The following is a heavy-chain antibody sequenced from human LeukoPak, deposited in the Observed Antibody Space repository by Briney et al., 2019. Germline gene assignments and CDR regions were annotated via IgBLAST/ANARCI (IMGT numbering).Heavy chain of an antibody. J-gene: IGHJ4*02. CDR2: MYYSGST. CDR3: ATRSIAAHTLDY. D-gene: IGHD6-6*01. V-gene: IGHV4-39*01. CDR1: GGSVSSSSYY. Sequence: PSETLSLTCTVSGGSVSSSSYYWGWIRQPPGKGLEWIGSMYYSGSTYYNPSLKSRVTISVDTSKNQFSLQLSSVTAAATAVYYCATRSIAAHTLDYWRQGTLVTVSS.